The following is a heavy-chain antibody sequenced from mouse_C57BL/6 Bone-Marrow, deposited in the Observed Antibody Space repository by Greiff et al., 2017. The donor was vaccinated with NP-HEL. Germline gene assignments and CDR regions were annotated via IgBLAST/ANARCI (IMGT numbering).Heavy chain of an antibody. CDR3: VRRFRGYYAMDY. CDR1: GFTFSSYG. Sequence: EVMLVESGGDLVKPGGSLKLSCAASGFTFSSYGMSWVRQTPDKRLEWVATISSGGSYTYYPDSVKGRFTISRDNAKNTLYLQMSSLRSEDTAMYYGVRRFRGYYAMDYWGQGTSVTVSS. J-gene: IGHJ4*01. CDR2: ISSGGSYT. V-gene: IGHV5-6*02. D-gene: IGHD3-3*01.